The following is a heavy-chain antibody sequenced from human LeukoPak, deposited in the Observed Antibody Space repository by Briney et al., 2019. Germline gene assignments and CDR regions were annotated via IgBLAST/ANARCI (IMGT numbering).Heavy chain of an antibody. Sequence: GGSLRLSCAASGFTFSNYEMNWVRQAPGKGLEWLSYIGSSGTYICYADSVKGRFTISRDDAKNSLYLQMNSLRAEDTAVYYCARTRDFDYWGQGTLVTVSS. CDR1: GFTFSNYE. J-gene: IGHJ4*02. CDR3: ARTRDFDY. CDR2: IGSSGTYI. V-gene: IGHV3-48*03.